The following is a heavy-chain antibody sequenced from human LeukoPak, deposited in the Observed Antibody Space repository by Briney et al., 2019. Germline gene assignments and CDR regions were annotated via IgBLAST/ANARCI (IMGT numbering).Heavy chain of an antibody. V-gene: IGHV3-21*01. CDR1: GFTFSSYS. Sequence: GGALRLSCAASGFTFSSYSMNWVRQAPGKGLGWVSSISSSSSYIYYADSVKGRFTISRDNAKNSLYLQMNSLRAEDTAVYYCARLPSTVDYWGQGTLVTVSS. CDR3: ARLPSTVDY. CDR2: ISSSSSYI. J-gene: IGHJ4*02.